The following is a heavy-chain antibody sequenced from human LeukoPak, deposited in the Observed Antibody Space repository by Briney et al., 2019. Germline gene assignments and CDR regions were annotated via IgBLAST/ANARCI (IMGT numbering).Heavy chain of an antibody. Sequence: SETLSLTCTVSGYSISSGCYWGWLRQPPGKGLEWIGCIYYSENTNYNPSLKSRVTISVDRSKNQFSLKLSSVTSADTAVYYCARSYAEDPFDYWGQGTLVTVSS. CDR2: IYYSENT. CDR3: ARSYAEDPFDY. CDR1: GYSISSGCY. V-gene: IGHV4-38-2*02. J-gene: IGHJ4*02. D-gene: IGHD3-10*01.